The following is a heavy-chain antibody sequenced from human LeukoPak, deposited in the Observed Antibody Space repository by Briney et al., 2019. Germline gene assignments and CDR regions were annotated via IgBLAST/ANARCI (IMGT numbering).Heavy chain of an antibody. J-gene: IGHJ4*02. CDR1: NGSISSSGYY. Sequence: SETLSLTCTVSNGSISSSGYYWSWIRQPPGKGLEWIGEINHSGSTNYNPSLKSRVTISVDTSKNQFSLKLSSVTAADTAVYYCARGSCPGWINGEFDFWGQGTLVIVSS. V-gene: IGHV4-39*07. CDR2: INHSGST. CDR3: ARGSCPGWINGEFDF. D-gene: IGHD1/OR15-1a*01.